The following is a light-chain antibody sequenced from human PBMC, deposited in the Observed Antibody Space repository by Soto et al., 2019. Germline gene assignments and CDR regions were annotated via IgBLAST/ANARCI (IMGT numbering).Light chain of an antibody. CDR3: MQALQTLMWK. J-gene: IGKJ1*01. V-gene: IGKV2-28*01. Sequence: DIVMTQSPLSLPVTPGEPASISCRSSQSLLQSNGYNYLDWYVQKPGQSPQLLIYLGSNRASGVPDRFSGSGSGTDFTLKISRVEAEDVGVYYCMQALQTLMWKSGQGTKVDIK. CDR2: LGS. CDR1: QSLLQSNGYNY.